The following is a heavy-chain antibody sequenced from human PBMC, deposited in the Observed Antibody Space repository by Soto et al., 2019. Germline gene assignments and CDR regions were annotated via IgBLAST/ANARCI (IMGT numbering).Heavy chain of an antibody. CDR3: ATHVYYDVLKKNY. D-gene: IGHD3-9*01. V-gene: IGHV5-51*01. CDR1: GYNFANYW. CDR2: IYPGNSDT. Sequence: ELQLVQSGAEVKKPGESLKISCKGSGYNFANYWIGWVRQMPGKGLEWMGIIYPGNSDTRYSPSFQGQLTISADTSISTASLEWSSLKASDPAIYYCATHVYYDVLKKNYWGQGTLVTVSS. J-gene: IGHJ4*02.